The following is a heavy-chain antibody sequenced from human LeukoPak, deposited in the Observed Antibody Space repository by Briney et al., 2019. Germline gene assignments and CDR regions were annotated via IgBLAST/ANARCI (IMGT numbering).Heavy chain of an antibody. Sequence: PGGSLRLSCSASGFTFSSYAMHWVRQAPGKELEYVSAISSNGGSTYYADSVKGRFTISRDNSKNTLYLQMSSLRAEDTAVYYCVKEDSSSWYGNWFDPWGQGTLVTVSS. CDR3: VKEDSSSWYGNWFDP. CDR1: GFTFSSYA. D-gene: IGHD6-13*01. V-gene: IGHV3-64D*06. J-gene: IGHJ5*02. CDR2: ISSNGGST.